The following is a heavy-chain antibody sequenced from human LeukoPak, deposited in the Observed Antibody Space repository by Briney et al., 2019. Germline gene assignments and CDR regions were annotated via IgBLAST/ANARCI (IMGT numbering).Heavy chain of an antibody. CDR3: ARVKIFDGVAAFDP. J-gene: IGHJ5*02. CDR1: RYTYTRYY. Sequence: ASVQVSCKASRYTYTRYYMHSVRQAPGQGVEGMGWTNPNSGGTNYPQKLHGRVTITRDTSINTVYVALSKLRSDDTAVYYCARVKIFDGVAAFDPWGQGTLVTVSS. V-gene: IGHV1-2*02. D-gene: IGHD3-3*01. CDR2: TNPNSGGT.